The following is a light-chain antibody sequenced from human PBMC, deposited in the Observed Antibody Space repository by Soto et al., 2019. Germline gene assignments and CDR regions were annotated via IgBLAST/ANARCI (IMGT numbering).Light chain of an antibody. CDR3: QQYGSSPLT. Sequence: EIVLTPSPGTLSLSPGERATLSFSASQSVSSSYLAWYQQKPGQAPRLLIYGASSRATGIPDRFSGSGSGTDFTLTISRLEPEDFAVYYCQQYGSSPLTSGGGTKVDIK. CDR2: GAS. J-gene: IGKJ4*01. CDR1: QSVSSSY. V-gene: IGKV3-20*01.